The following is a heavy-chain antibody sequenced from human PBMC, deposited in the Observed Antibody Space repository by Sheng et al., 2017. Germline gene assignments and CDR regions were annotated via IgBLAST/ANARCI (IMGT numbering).Heavy chain of an antibody. J-gene: IGHJ4*02. CDR3: ARDQSGQLNPPFDY. CDR1: GFTFSNYW. D-gene: IGHD1-26*01. CDR2: IKQDGSEK. V-gene: IGHV3-7*01. Sequence: PASGFTFSNYWMSWVRQAPGKGLEWVANIKQDGSEKWYADSVKGRFTISRDNTKNSLYLQMSSLRVEDTAVYYCARDQSGQLNPPFDYWGQGTLVAVSS.